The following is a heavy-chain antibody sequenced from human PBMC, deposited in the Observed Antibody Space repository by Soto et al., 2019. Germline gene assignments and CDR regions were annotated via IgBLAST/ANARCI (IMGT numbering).Heavy chain of an antibody. CDR3: AREYTYGSNFFDC. Sequence: QVQLQESGPGLVKPSQTLSLTCTVSGGSISSAAYYWSWIRQHPGKDLEWIGYISHSGSTYYTPSLKSRVINSADTSKNQFSLNLNSVTAADTAVYYCAREYTYGSNFFDCWGQGALVTVSS. J-gene: IGHJ4*02. D-gene: IGHD5-18*01. V-gene: IGHV4-31*03. CDR2: ISHSGST. CDR1: GGSISSAAYY.